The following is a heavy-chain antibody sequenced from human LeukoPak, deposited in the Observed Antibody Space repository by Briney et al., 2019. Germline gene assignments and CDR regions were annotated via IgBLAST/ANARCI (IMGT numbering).Heavy chain of an antibody. Sequence: GASVKVSCKASGYTFTSYGISWVRRAPGQGLEWMGWISAYNGNTNYAQKLQGRVTMTTDTSTSTAYMELRSLRSDDTAVYYCARGESSWYSPGYYFDYWGQGTLVTVSS. CDR3: ARGESSWYSPGYYFDY. V-gene: IGHV1-18*01. CDR2: ISAYNGNT. CDR1: GYTFTSYG. D-gene: IGHD6-13*01. J-gene: IGHJ4*02.